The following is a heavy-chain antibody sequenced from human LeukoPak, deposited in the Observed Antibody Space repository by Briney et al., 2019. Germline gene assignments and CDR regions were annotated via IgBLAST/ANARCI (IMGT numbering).Heavy chain of an antibody. V-gene: IGHV3-23*01. Sequence: GGSPRLSCAASGFTFSSYAMSWVRQAPGKGLEWVSAISGSGGSTYYADSVKGRFTISRDNSKNTLYLQMNSLRAEDTAVYYCAKHLYDISYFDPCWFDPWGQGTLVTVSS. J-gene: IGHJ5*02. CDR2: ISGSGGST. D-gene: IGHD3-9*01. CDR3: AKHLYDISYFDPCWFDP. CDR1: GFTFSSYA.